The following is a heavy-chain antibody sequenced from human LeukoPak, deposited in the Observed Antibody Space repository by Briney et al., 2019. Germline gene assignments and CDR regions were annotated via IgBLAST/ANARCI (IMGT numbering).Heavy chain of an antibody. CDR2: IYTSGST. V-gene: IGHV4-61*02. Sequence: SETLSLTCTVSGGSISSGSYYWSWIRQPAGKGLEWIGRIYTSGSTNYNPSLKSRVTISVDTSKNQFSLKLSSVTAADTAVYYCARDMITFGGVIVIDASDIWGQGTMVTVSS. J-gene: IGHJ3*02. CDR3: ARDMITFGGVIVIDASDI. CDR1: GGSISSGSYY. D-gene: IGHD3-16*02.